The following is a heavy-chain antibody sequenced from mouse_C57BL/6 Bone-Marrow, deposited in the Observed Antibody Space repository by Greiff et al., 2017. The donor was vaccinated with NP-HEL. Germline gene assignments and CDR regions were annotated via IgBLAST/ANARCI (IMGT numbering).Heavy chain of an antibody. D-gene: IGHD2-3*01. CDR2: INPSTGGT. CDR1: GYSFTGYY. J-gene: IGHJ2*01. CDR3: ANIYDGYYDYFDY. Sequence: VQLQQSGPELVKPGASVKISCKASGYSFTGYYMNWVKQSPEKSLEWIGEINPSTGGTTYNQKFKAKATLTVDKSSSTAYMQLKSLTSEDSAVYYCANIYDGYYDYFDYWGQGTTLTVSS. V-gene: IGHV1-42*01.